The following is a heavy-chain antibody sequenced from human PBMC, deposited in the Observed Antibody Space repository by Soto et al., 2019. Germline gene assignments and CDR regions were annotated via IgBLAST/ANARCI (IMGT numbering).Heavy chain of an antibody. Sequence: EVQLVESGGGLVQPGGSLRLSCAASGFAFSSHWIHWVRQAPGQGPVGVSRIRTDGSFTSYADFVKGRFTISRDNAKNTLYLQTNSLRAEDTAVYYCARPRSMSSSGFDIWGQGKMVTVSS. CDR3: ARPRSMSSSGFDI. CDR1: GFAFSSHW. J-gene: IGHJ3*02. CDR2: IRTDGSFT. D-gene: IGHD6-6*01. V-gene: IGHV3-74*01.